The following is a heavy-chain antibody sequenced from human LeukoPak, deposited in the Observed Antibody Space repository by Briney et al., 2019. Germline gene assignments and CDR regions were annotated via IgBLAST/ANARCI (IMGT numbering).Heavy chain of an antibody. V-gene: IGHV3-23*01. CDR1: GLTFSSYA. D-gene: IGHD3-10*01. J-gene: IGHJ2*01. Sequence: GGSLRLSCAASGLTFSSYAMTWVRQAPGKGLEWVSVIIGSGVSTYYADSVKGRFTISRDNSKNTLYLQMNSLRAEDTAVYYCARDLRALWAGISWYFDLWGRGTLVTVSS. CDR2: IIGSGVST. CDR3: ARDLRALWAGISWYFDL.